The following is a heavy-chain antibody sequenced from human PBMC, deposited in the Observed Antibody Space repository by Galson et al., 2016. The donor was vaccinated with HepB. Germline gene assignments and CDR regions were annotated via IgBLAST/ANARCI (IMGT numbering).Heavy chain of an antibody. Sequence: TLSLTCTVSGGSISSSTDYFYYWGWVRQTPGKGLEWIASIHHSGRTYHNPSLKSRVTISVDTSKNQFSLRLSSVTAADTAVYYCAREDGTSKKEFDSWGQGTLVTVSS. CDR1: GGSISSSTDYFYY. V-gene: IGHV4-39*07. CDR3: AREDGTSKKEFDS. CDR2: IHHSGRT. J-gene: IGHJ4*02. D-gene: IGHD5-24*01.